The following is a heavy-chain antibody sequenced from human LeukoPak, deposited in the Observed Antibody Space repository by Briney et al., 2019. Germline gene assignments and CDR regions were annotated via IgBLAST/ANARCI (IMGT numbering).Heavy chain of an antibody. Sequence: SETLSLTCAVYGGSFSGYYWSWIRQPPRKGLEWIGEINHNGSTNYNPSLKSRVTISVDTSKNQFSLKLSSVTAADTAVYYCARRIAAEEGAFDIWGQGTMVTVSS. D-gene: IGHD6-13*01. V-gene: IGHV4-34*01. CDR3: ARRIAAEEGAFDI. CDR1: GGSFSGYY. J-gene: IGHJ3*02. CDR2: INHNGST.